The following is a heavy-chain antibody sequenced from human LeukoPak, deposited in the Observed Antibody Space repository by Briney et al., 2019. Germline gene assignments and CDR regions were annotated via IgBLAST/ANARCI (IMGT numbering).Heavy chain of an antibody. D-gene: IGHD6-6*01. CDR1: GFTFSTSA. Sequence: GGSLRLSCAASGFTFSTSAMHWVRQAPGKGLEWVAVISYDGSNKYYAESVKGRFTISRDNSKNTLYVQMNSLRAEDTAVYYCASNPRRAYWFGPWGQGTLVTVSS. V-gene: IGHV3-30-3*01. CDR3: ASNPRRAYWFGP. J-gene: IGHJ5*02. CDR2: ISYDGSNK.